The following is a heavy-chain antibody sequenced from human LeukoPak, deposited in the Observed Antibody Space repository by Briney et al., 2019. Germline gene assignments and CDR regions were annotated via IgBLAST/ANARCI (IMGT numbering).Heavy chain of an antibody. CDR3: AKDRKGFTLGDFQH. CDR1: GFTFSSYA. J-gene: IGHJ1*01. D-gene: IGHD3-10*01. CDR2: ISGSGGST. Sequence: GGSLRLSCAASGFTFSSYAMSWVRQAPGKGLEWVSAISGSGGSTYYADSVKGRFTISRDNSKNTLYLQMNSLRAEDTAVYYSAKDRKGFTLGDFQHWGQGTLVTVSS. V-gene: IGHV3-23*01.